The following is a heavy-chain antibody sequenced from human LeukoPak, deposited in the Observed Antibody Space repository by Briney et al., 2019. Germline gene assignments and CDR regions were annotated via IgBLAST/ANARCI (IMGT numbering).Heavy chain of an antibody. Sequence: GGFLRLSCPDSGFMFGEYSISWVRQAPGKGLEWVGFIRSKTYGGTAQYAASVKGRFTISRDDSRSSAYLQMNNLKTEDTAVYFCTSPEGGTYYFDYWGQGTLVTVSS. CDR2: IRSKTYGGTA. V-gene: IGHV3-49*04. CDR1: GFMFGEYS. CDR3: TSPEGGTYYFDY. D-gene: IGHD1-26*01. J-gene: IGHJ4*02.